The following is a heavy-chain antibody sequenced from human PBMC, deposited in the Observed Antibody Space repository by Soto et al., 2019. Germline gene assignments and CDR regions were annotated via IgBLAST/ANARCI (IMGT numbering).Heavy chain of an antibody. CDR2: MSYSSSDI. Sequence: GGSLRLSCAASGLTFSSYAMSWVRQAPGKGLERVSSMSYSSSDIYFADSVKGPFTMSRVNAENSLFLQMNSLRAEDTAVYYCARGYRVTGSTRVGDYYYGMDVWGQGTTVTVSS. CDR3: ARGYRVTGSTRVGDYYYGMDV. CDR1: GLTFSSYA. D-gene: IGHD1-7*01. J-gene: IGHJ6*02. V-gene: IGHV3-21*01.